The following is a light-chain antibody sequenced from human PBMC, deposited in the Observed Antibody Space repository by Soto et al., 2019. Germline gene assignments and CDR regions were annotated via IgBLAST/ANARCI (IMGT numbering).Light chain of an antibody. Sequence: EIVMTQSPATLSVSPGERATLSCRASQSVGSNLAWYQQKPGQAPRLLIYGASTRATGIPARFSGSGTGTEFTLTISSLQSEDFAIYFCPQYNNWPPDRTFGQGTKLEIK. CDR3: PQYNNWPPDRT. CDR1: QSVGSN. V-gene: IGKV3-15*01. J-gene: IGKJ1*01. CDR2: GAS.